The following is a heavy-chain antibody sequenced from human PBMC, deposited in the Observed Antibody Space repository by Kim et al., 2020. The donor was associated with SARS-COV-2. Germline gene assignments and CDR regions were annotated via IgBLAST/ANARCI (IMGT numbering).Heavy chain of an antibody. Sequence: GGSLRLSCAASGFTFSSYSMNWVRQAPAKGLEWVSSISSSSYIYYADSVKGRFTISRDNAKNSLYLQMNSLRAEDTAVYYCARGSIDYDILTGSEQLNPFDPWGQGTLVTVSS. V-gene: IGHV3-21*01. D-gene: IGHD3-9*01. J-gene: IGHJ5*02. CDR3: ARGSIDYDILTGSEQLNPFDP. CDR2: ISSSSYI. CDR1: GFTFSSYS.